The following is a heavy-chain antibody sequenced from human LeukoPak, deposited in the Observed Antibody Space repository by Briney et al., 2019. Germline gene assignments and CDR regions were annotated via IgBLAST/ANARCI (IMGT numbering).Heavy chain of an antibody. V-gene: IGHV3-9*01. Sequence: GGSLRLSCAASGFTFDGYALHWVRQAPGKGLEWVSGISWNSGSIGYADSVKGRFTISRDNAKNSLYLQMNSLRAEDTALYYCAKVYYDSSAYYSGPLDYWGQGTLVTVSS. D-gene: IGHD3-22*01. CDR1: GFTFDGYA. J-gene: IGHJ4*02. CDR2: ISWNSGSI. CDR3: AKVYYDSSAYYSGPLDY.